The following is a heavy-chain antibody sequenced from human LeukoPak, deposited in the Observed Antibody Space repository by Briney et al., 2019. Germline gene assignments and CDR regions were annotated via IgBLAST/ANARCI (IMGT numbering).Heavy chain of an antibody. D-gene: IGHD6-13*01. J-gene: IGHJ5*02. V-gene: IGHV3-49*03. CDR3: TSDRSSSRRQAFDP. CDR1: GFTFGDYA. CDR2: IRSKAYGGTT. Sequence: GGSLRLSCTASGFTFGDYAMSWFRQAPGKGLEWVGFIRSKAYGGTTEYAASVKGRFTISRDDSKSIAYLQMNSLKTEDTAVYYCTSDRSSSRRQAFDPWGQGTLVTVSS.